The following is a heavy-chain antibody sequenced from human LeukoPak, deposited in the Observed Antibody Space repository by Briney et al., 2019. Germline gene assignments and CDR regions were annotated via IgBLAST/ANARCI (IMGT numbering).Heavy chain of an antibody. CDR1: GFTFSSYS. CDR3: ARFETVAAKPFEY. J-gene: IGHJ4*02. Sequence: PGGSLRLSCAASGFTFSSYSMNWVRQAPGKGLEWVSSISSESAHILYADPVKGRFTISRDNAENLVYLHMNSLRAEDTAVYYCARFETVAAKPFEYWGQGTLVTVSS. D-gene: IGHD6-19*01. CDR2: ISSESAHI. V-gene: IGHV3-21*06.